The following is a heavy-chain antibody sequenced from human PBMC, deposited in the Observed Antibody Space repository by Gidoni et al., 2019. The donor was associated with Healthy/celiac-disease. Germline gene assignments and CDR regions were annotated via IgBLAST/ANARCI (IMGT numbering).Heavy chain of an antibody. J-gene: IGHJ3*02. CDR3: ARDLGDIVVVVAATGAFDI. D-gene: IGHD2-15*01. V-gene: IGHV3-33*01. CDR1: GFTFSSYG. Sequence: QVQLVESGGGVVQPGRSLRLSCAASGFTFSSYGMHWVRQAPGKGLEWVAVIWYDGSNKYYADSVKGRFTISRDNSKNTLYLQMNSLRAEDTAVYYCARDLGDIVVVVAATGAFDIWGQGTMVTVSS. CDR2: IWYDGSNK.